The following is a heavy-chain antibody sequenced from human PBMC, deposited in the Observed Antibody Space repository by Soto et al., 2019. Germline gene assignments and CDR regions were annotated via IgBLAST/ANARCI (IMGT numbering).Heavy chain of an antibody. J-gene: IGHJ6*02. CDR3: VVGHSYGSSSYYGMDV. V-gene: IGHV3-30-3*01. D-gene: IGHD5-18*01. Sequence: GGSLRLSCAASGLTFSSYAMHWGRQSPGKGLEWVAVISYDGSKRYYADSVKGRFTSSRDNSKHTVYLQMNSLRAENTAVYYCVVGHSYGSSSYYGMDVWGQGPTVTVSS. CDR1: GLTFSSYA. CDR2: ISYDGSKR.